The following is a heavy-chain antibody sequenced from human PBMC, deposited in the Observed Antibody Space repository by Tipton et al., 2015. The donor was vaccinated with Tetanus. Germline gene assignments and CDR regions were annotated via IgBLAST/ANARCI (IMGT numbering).Heavy chain of an antibody. CDR1: GFTFHDYA. CDR2: IHSNGVNV. Sequence: SLRLSCAGSGFTFHDYAMHWVRQAPGKGLEWVSGIHSNGVNVDYSDSVKGRFTLSRDNAKSSLYLQMTSLRPEDTALYYCAKDGLDYGGSYSPPASWGQGTLVTVSS. CDR3: AKDGLDYGGSYSPPAS. V-gene: IGHV3-9*01. D-gene: IGHD1-26*01. J-gene: IGHJ5*02.